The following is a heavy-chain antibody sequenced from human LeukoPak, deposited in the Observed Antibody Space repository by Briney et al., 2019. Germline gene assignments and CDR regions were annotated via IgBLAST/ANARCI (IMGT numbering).Heavy chain of an antibody. Sequence: VASVKVSCKASGGTFSSYAISWVRQAPGQGLEWMGGIIPIFGTANYAQKFQGRVTITADESTSTAYMELSSLRSEDTAVYYCARGDSAIAQDWFDPWGQGTLVTVSS. V-gene: IGHV1-69*13. D-gene: IGHD2-21*01. CDR1: GGTFSSYA. J-gene: IGHJ5*02. CDR3: ARGDSAIAQDWFDP. CDR2: IIPIFGTA.